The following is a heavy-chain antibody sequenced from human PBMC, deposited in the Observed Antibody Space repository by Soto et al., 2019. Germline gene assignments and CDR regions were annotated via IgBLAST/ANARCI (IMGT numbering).Heavy chain of an antibody. CDR2: IWYDGSNK. J-gene: IGHJ4*02. Sequence: QVQLVESGGGVVQPGRSLRLSWAASGFTFSSYGMHWVRQAPGKGLEWVAVIWYDGSNKYYADSVKGRFTISRDNSKNTLYLQMNSLRAEDTAVYYCARDLFGYCSSTSCYDLDYWGQGTLVTVSS. CDR1: GFTFSSYG. V-gene: IGHV3-33*01. D-gene: IGHD2-2*03. CDR3: ARDLFGYCSSTSCYDLDY.